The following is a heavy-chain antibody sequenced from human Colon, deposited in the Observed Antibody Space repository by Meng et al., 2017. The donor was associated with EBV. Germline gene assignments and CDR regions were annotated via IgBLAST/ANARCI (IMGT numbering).Heavy chain of an antibody. D-gene: IGHD3/OR15-3a*01. V-gene: IGHV3-15*01. CDR3: KNSWTDP. Sequence: LVVAGGGVVQAGGSLRLSCEASGFTFSDAWMSWVRQAPGKGLEWVGRIKSKTAGEATDYAAPVKGRFTISRDDSTNTVYLQMSSLKTEDTGMYYCKNSWTDPWGQGTLVTVSS. J-gene: IGHJ5*02. CDR2: IKSKTAGEAT. CDR1: GFTFSDAW.